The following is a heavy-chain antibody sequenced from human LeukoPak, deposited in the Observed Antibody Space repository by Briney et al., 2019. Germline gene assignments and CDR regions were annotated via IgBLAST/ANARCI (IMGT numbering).Heavy chain of an antibody. CDR3: AREGTVRWFDP. V-gene: IGHV4-61*02. J-gene: IGHJ5*02. D-gene: IGHD1-14*01. CDR1: NGSISSDTYF. CDR2: MSSSGIS. Sequence: SQTLSLTCTVSNGSISSDTYFWSWIRQPAGKGLEWIGRMSSSGISTYSPSLNSRVTISVDTSKNQFSLKFNSVTAADTAVYYCAREGTVRWFDPWGQGTLVTVSS.